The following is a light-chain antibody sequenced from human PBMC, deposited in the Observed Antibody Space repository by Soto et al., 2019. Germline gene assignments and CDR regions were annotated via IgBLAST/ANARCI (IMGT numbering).Light chain of an antibody. Sequence: EIVLTQSPATLSLSPGERATLSCRASQSVSSYLAWYQQKPGQAPRLLIYDASNRATGIPARFSGSGSGTEFTLTISSLQSEDFAVYYCQQYHTFPTFGQGTKVDIK. J-gene: IGKJ1*01. V-gene: IGKV3-11*01. CDR3: QQYHTFPT. CDR2: DAS. CDR1: QSVSSY.